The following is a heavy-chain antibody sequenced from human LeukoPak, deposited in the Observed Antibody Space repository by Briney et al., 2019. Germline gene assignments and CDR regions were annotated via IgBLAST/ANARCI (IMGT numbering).Heavy chain of an antibody. CDR1: GYTLTELS. D-gene: IGHD3-3*01. Sequence: ASVKVSCKVSGYTLTELSMHWVRQAPGKGLEWMGGFDPEDGETIYAQKFQGRVTMTRDTSISTAYMELSRLRSDDTAVYYCARDAYYDFWSGDNWFDPWGQGTLVTVSS. CDR3: ARDAYYDFWSGDNWFDP. J-gene: IGHJ5*02. V-gene: IGHV1-24*01. CDR2: FDPEDGET.